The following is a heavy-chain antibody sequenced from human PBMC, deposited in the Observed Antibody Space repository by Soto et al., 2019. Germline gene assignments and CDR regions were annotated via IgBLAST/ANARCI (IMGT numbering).Heavy chain of an antibody. CDR1: GFSFSNAW. CDR2: IKSRADGGTT. Sequence: SLRLSCAASGFSFSNAWLSWVRQAPGKGLEWVGRIKSRADGGTTDYTAPVKGRFAISRDDSKNTLYLQMNSLKTEDTAVYYCTTGSTSTKNYWGQGTLVTVYS. D-gene: IGHD3-10*01. J-gene: IGHJ4*02. V-gene: IGHV3-15*01. CDR3: TTGSTSTKNY.